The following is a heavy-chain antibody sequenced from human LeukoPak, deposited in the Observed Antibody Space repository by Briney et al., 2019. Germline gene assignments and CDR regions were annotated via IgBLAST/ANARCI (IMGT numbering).Heavy chain of an antibody. V-gene: IGHV4-59*01. Sequence: PSETLSLTCTVSGGSISSYFWSWIRQPPGKGLEWFGYIYYTGCTNYNPSLNSRVPISVDTSKGHFSLRLSSVTAADTAVYYCARGCGSGGSCRSAIFDYWGQGALVTVSS. D-gene: IGHD2-15*01. CDR3: ARGCGSGGSCRSAIFDY. CDR2: IYYTGCT. CDR1: GGSISSYF. J-gene: IGHJ4*02.